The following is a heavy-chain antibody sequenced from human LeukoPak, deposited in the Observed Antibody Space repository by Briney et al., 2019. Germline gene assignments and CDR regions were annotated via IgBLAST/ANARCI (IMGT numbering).Heavy chain of an antibody. V-gene: IGHV1-2*04. Sequence: ASVKVSCKASGGTFSSYAISWVRQAPGQGLEWMGWINPNSGGTNYAQKFQGWVTMTRDTSISTAYMELSRLRSDDTAVYYCARDSDAFDIWGQGTMVTVSS. CDR2: INPNSGGT. J-gene: IGHJ3*02. CDR3: ARDSDAFDI. CDR1: GGTFSSYA.